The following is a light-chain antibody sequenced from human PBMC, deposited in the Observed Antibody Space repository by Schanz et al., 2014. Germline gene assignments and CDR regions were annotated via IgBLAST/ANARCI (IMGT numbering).Light chain of an antibody. CDR2: GAS. V-gene: IGKV3-15*01. CDR3: QQYNNWPLYT. CDR1: QNIKNN. J-gene: IGKJ2*01. Sequence: EIVMTQSPATLSVSPGGRATLSCRASQNIKNNLAWYQQRPGQAPRLLMYGASTRAAGIPPRFIGSGSGTQFTLTISSLQSDDVAIYYCQQYNNWPLYTFDQGSKVDFK.